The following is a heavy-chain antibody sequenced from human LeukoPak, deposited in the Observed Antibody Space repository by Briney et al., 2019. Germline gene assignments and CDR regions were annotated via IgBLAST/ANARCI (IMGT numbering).Heavy chain of an antibody. CDR1: GFTFSDYA. CDR2: ISGSGGST. J-gene: IGHJ4*02. D-gene: IGHD2-2*01. V-gene: IGHV3-23*01. Sequence: GGSLRLSCAASGFTFSDYAMNWVRQAPGKGLEWVSAISGSGGSTYYADSVKGRFTISRDNSKNTLYLQMNCLRAEDTAVYYCAKDPDIVVVPAAMLDYWGQGTLVTVSS. CDR3: AKDPDIVVVPAAMLDY.